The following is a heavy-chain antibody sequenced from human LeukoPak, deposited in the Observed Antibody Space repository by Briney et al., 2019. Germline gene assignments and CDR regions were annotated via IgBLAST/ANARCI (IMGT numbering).Heavy chain of an antibody. CDR3: SRVGGKGSSYRYDLDY. V-gene: IGHV1-69*04. CDR1: GGTFNSYS. CDR2: IIPILDKP. J-gene: IGHJ4*02. D-gene: IGHD5-18*01. Sequence: ASVKVSCKASGGTFNSYSISWVRQAPGQGLEWMGRIIPILDKPTYAQKFQGRVTITADKSTSTVYIELSSLRSEDTAVYYCSRVGGKGSSYRYDLDYWGQGTLVTVSS.